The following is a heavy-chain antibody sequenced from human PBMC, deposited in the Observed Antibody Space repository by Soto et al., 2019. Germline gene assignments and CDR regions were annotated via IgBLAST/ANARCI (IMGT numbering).Heavy chain of an antibody. D-gene: IGHD6-19*01. CDR2: IYWDDDK. V-gene: IGHV2-5*02. CDR3: AHIGRAGTSWGY. Sequence: QITLKESGPTLVKPTQTLTLTCTFSGFSLSTSGVGVGWIRQPPGKTLEWLALIYWDDDKRYSPSLKSRLTITKDTSKNQVVLTMTNMDPVDTATYYCAHIGRAGTSWGYWGQGTLVTVSS. J-gene: IGHJ4*02. CDR1: GFSLSTSGVG.